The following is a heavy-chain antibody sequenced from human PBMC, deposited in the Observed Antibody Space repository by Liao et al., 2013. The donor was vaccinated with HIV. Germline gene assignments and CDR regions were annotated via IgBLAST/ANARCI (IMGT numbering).Heavy chain of an antibody. CDR3: ARDSWSPGWFDP. D-gene: IGHD1-1*01. V-gene: IGHV4-39*07. CDR1: GDSISSVSYY. J-gene: IGHJ5*02. Sequence: QVQLQESGPGLVKPSQTLSLTCSVSGDSISSVSYYWGWIRQPPGKGLEWIGSLYFSGSTYYNPSLKSRVSISVDTSKNQFSLKLSSVTAADTAVYYCARDSWSPGWFDPWGQGTLVTVSS. CDR2: LYFSGST.